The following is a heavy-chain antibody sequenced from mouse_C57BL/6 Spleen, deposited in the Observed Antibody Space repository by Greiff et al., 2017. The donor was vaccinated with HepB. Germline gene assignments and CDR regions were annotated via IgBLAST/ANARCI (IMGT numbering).Heavy chain of an antibody. CDR2: IWRGGST. CDR3: AKVYYGSSPWAMDY. CDR1: GFSLTSYG. J-gene: IGHJ4*01. D-gene: IGHD1-1*01. V-gene: IGHV2-5*01. Sequence: QVQLKESGPGLVQPSQRLSITCTVSGFSLTSYGVHWVRQSPGKGLEWLGVIWRGGSTDYNAAFMSRLSITKDNSKSQVFFKMNSLQADDTAIYYCAKVYYGSSPWAMDYWGQGTSVTVSS.